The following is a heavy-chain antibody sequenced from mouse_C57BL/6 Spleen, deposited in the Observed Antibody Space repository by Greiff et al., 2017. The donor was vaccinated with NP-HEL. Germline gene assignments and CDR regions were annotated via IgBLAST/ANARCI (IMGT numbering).Heavy chain of an antibody. CDR1: GYTFTSYG. Sequence: QVQLQHSGAELARPGASVKLSCKASGYTFTSYGISWVKQRTGQGLEWIGEIYPRSGNTYYNEKFKGKATLTADKSSSTAYMELRSLTSEDSAVYFCARLGSRAMDYWGQGTSVTVSS. CDR2: IYPRSGNT. CDR3: ARLGSRAMDY. J-gene: IGHJ4*01. V-gene: IGHV1-81*01.